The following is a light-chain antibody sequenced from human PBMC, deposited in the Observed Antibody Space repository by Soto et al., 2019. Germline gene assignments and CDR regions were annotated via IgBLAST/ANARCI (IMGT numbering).Light chain of an antibody. CDR3: CSYAGNSLWV. Sequence: QSALTQPRSVSGSPGQSVTISCTGSSSDVGGSNFVSWYQQHPVKAPKLVIYDVTKRPSGVPDRFSGSKSGNTASLTISGLQAEDEADYYCCSYAGNSLWVFGGGTPLTVL. J-gene: IGLJ3*02. V-gene: IGLV2-11*01. CDR1: SSDVGGSNF. CDR2: DVT.